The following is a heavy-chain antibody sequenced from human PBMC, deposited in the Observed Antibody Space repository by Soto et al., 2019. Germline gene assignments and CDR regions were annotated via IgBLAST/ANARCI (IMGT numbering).Heavy chain of an antibody. Sequence: PGGSLRLSCAASGFTFSCYAMHWVRQAPGKGLEWVAVISYDGSNKYYADSVKGRFTISRDNSKNTLYLQMNSLRAEDTAVYYCARVYYDILTGYSPPLDYYHYGMDVRGKGTSVTVSS. CDR3: ARVYYDILTGYSPPLDYYHYGMDV. CDR1: GFTFSCYA. V-gene: IGHV3-30-3*01. D-gene: IGHD3-9*01. J-gene: IGHJ6*04. CDR2: ISYDGSNK.